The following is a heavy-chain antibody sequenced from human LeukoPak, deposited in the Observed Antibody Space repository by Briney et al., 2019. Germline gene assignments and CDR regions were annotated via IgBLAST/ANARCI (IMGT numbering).Heavy chain of an antibody. CDR2: INPNSGGT. D-gene: IGHD1-26*01. J-gene: IGHJ4*02. Sequence: ASVKVSCKASGCTFTGYYMHWVRQAPGQGLEWMGWINPNSGGTNCAQKFQGRVTMTRDTSISTAYMELSRLRSDDTAVYYCARVKYSGSYYRMDYFDYWGQGTLVTVSS. CDR1: GCTFTGYY. V-gene: IGHV1-2*02. CDR3: ARVKYSGSYYRMDYFDY.